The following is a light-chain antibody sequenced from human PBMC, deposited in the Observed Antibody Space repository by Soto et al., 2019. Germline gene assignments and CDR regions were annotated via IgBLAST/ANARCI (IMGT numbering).Light chain of an antibody. J-gene: IGKJ4*01. Sequence: VLKGPPAPSPFLPAAPITSFSRRPRTVTSSYLGWYQQKPGQAPRLLIYGASSRATGVPARFSGSGSGTEFTLTISSLKPEDIAVYYCQQYANSPLTFGGGTKVDIK. CDR3: QQYANSPLT. CDR1: TVTSSY. V-gene: IGKV3-20*01. CDR2: GAS.